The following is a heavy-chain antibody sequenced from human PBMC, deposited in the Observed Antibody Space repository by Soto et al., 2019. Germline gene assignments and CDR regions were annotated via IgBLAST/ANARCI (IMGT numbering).Heavy chain of an antibody. CDR2: IYYSGST. D-gene: IGHD2-2*01. J-gene: IGHJ5*02. CDR1: GGSISSGGYY. V-gene: IGHV4-31*03. Sequence: LSLTCTVSGGSISSGGYYWSWIRQHPGEGLEWIGYIYYSGSTYYNPSLKSRVTISVDTSKNQFSLKLSSVTAADTAVYYCARYGADCSSTSFYGYWFDPWGQGTLVTVSS. CDR3: ARYGADCSSTSFYGYWFDP.